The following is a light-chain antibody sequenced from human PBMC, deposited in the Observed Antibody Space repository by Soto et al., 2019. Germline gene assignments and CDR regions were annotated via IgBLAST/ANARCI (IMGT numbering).Light chain of an antibody. J-gene: IGKJ4*01. CDR2: DAS. CDR1: QSVGSNY. V-gene: IGKV3-20*01. Sequence: EIVLTQSPGTLSLSPGERATLSCRASQSVGSNYLVRYQQKPGQAPRFLTYDASSRATGIPDRFSGSGSGTAFTLTTSRLEPEDFAVDFCQQYGSSPLTFGGGTKVEIK. CDR3: QQYGSSPLT.